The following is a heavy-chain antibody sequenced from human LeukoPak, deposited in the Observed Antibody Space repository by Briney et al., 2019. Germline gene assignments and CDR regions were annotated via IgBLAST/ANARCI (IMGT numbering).Heavy chain of an antibody. CDR2: ISHTGSTM. Sequence: GGSLGLSCAASGFTVSSYSMNWVRQAPGKGLEWVSYISHTGSTMSYADSVKGRFTISRDNARNSLYLQMNSLRAEDTAVYYCAIPPLSGTGSSRPLAGMDVWGQGTTVTVSS. CDR3: AIPPLSGTGSSRPLAGMDV. V-gene: IGHV3-48*04. D-gene: IGHD3-10*01. CDR1: GFTVSSYS. J-gene: IGHJ6*02.